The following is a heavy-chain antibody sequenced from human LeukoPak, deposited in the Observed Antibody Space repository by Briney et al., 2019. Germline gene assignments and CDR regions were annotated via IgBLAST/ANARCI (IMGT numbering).Heavy chain of an antibody. CDR1: GYTFTNYD. V-gene: IGHV1-69*06. CDR2: IIPIFGTA. Sequence: GASVKVSCKASGYTFTNYDFSWVRQAPGQGLEWMGGIIPIFGTANYAQKFQGRVTITADKSTSTAYMELSSLRSEDTAMYYCARVRSSDWFDPWGQGTLVTVSS. J-gene: IGHJ5*02. CDR3: ARVRSSDWFDP. D-gene: IGHD6-19*01.